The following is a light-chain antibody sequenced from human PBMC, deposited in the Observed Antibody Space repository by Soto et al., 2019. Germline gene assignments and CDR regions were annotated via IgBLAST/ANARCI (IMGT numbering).Light chain of an antibody. Sequence: QSVLTQPPSVSAAPGQTVTISCSGSSSNIGTNYVSWYQLLPATAPKLLIYENNERPSGISDRFSGSKFGTSATLDITGLQTGDEADYCCGTWDDSLSAVVFGGGTKVTVL. CDR3: GTWDDSLSAVV. CDR2: ENN. V-gene: IGLV1-51*02. CDR1: SSNIGTNY. J-gene: IGLJ2*01.